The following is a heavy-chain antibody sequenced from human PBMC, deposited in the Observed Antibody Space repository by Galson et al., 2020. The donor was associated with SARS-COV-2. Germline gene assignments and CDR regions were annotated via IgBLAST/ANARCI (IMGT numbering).Heavy chain of an antibody. CDR3: ARDPGFTMVRGVIIGRPLVDA. Sequence: GASLKISCAASGFTFSSYAMHWVRQAPRKGLEWVAVISYDGSNKYYADSVKGRFTISRDNSKNTLYLQMNSLRAEDTAVYYCARDPGFTMVRGVIIGRPLVDAWGQGTLVTVSS. D-gene: IGHD3-10*01. CDR2: ISYDGSNK. CDR1: GFTFSSYA. J-gene: IGHJ5*02. V-gene: IGHV3-30-3*01.